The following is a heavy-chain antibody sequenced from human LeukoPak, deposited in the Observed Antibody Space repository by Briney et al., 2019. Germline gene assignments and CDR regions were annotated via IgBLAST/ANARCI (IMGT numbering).Heavy chain of an antibody. V-gene: IGHV1-69*13. CDR1: GGTFSSYA. Sequence: GASVTVSCTASGGTFSSYAISWVRQAPGQGLEWMGGIIPIFGTANYAQKFQGRVTITADESTSTAYMELSSLRSEDTAVYYCAREGDYYGSGSYYNVWFDPWGQGTLVTVSS. J-gene: IGHJ5*02. CDR2: IIPIFGTA. CDR3: AREGDYYGSGSYYNVWFDP. D-gene: IGHD3-10*01.